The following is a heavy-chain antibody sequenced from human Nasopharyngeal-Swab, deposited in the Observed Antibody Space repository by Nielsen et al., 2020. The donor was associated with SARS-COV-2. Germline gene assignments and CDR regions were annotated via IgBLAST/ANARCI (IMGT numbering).Heavy chain of an antibody. CDR2: ISSNGGST. D-gene: IGHD3-22*01. J-gene: IGHJ4*02. V-gene: IGHV3-64D*06. Sequence: VCQAPGKGVEYVSAISSNGGSTYYADSVKGRFTISRDNSKNTLYLQMSSLRAEDTAVYYCVKDRRYYDSSGYYDYWGQGTLVTVSS. CDR3: VKDRRYYDSSGYYDY.